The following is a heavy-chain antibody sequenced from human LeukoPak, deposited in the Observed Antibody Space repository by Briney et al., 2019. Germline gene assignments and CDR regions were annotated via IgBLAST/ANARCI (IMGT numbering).Heavy chain of an antibody. Sequence: ASVKVSCKASGYTFTSYYMHWVRQAPGQGLEWMGIINPSGGSTSYAPKFQGRVTMTRDTSTSTVYMELSSLRSEDAAVYYCARGARQQLVPVLVFAKNWFDSWGQGTLVTVSS. V-gene: IGHV1-46*01. CDR1: GYTFTSYY. J-gene: IGHJ5*01. CDR2: INPSGGST. D-gene: IGHD6-13*01. CDR3: ARGARQQLVPVLVFAKNWFDS.